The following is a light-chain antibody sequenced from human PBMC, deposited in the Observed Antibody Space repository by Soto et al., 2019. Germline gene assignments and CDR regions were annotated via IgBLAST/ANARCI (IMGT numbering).Light chain of an antibody. V-gene: IGLV2-23*01. Sequence: QSALTQPASGSGSPGQSITSSCTGTSSDVVSYNLVSWYQPHPGKAPKLMIYEGSKRPSGVSNRFSGSKSGNTAPLTISGLQAEDEADYYCCSYAGSSTFDVVFGGGTKLTVL. CDR3: CSYAGSSTFDVV. CDR1: SSDVVSYNL. J-gene: IGLJ2*01. CDR2: EGS.